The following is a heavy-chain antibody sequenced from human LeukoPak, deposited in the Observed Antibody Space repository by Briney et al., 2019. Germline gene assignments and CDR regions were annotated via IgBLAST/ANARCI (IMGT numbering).Heavy chain of an antibody. V-gene: IGHV4-59*01. D-gene: IGHD6-13*01. CDR1: SDSITNSY. J-gene: IGHJ3*01. Sequence: PSETLSLTCTVSSDSITNSYWAWIRQPPGKGLEWIANVSNNGGKNYNPSLKSRVTISMDTSKNQFSLRLNSLTAADTAVYYCAREVSRSWAPGAFDVWGQGTRVTVSS. CDR2: VSNNGGK. CDR3: AREVSRSWAPGAFDV.